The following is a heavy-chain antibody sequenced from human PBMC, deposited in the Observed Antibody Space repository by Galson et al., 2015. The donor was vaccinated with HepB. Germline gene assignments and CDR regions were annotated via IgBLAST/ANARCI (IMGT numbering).Heavy chain of an antibody. V-gene: IGHV3-73*01. J-gene: IGHJ4*02. CDR1: GFTFSGSA. Sequence: SLRLSCAASGFTFSGSAIHWVRQASGKGLEWVGRIRSKASNYATAYAAALKGRFTISRDDSKNTAYLHMIGLKTEDTAVYYCTRLGDFSGYGSSWGQGTLVTVSS. CDR3: TRLGDFSGYGSS. CDR2: IRSKASNYAT. D-gene: IGHD2-2*01.